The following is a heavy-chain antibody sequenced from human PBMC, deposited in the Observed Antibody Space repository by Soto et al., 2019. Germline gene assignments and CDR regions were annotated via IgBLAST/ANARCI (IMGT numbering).Heavy chain of an antibody. CDR3: ARGGGCSGGSCNFDY. J-gene: IGHJ4*02. CDR2: ISSSSSTI. Sequence: EVQLVESGGGLVQPGGSLRLSCAASGFTFSSYSMNWVRQAPGKGLEWVSYISSSSSTIYYADSVKGRFTISRDNAKNSLYLQMNSLRAEDTAVYYCARGGGCSGGSCNFDYWGQGNLVNVSS. CDR1: GFTFSSYS. D-gene: IGHD2-15*01. V-gene: IGHV3-48*01.